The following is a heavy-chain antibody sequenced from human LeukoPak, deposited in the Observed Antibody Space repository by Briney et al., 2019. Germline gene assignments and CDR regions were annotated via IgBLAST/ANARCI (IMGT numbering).Heavy chain of an antibody. CDR2: IYYSGST. CDR3: ARGGTAMHKYYYGMDV. D-gene: IGHD2-8*02. V-gene: IGHV4-39*01. J-gene: IGHJ6*02. CDR1: GGSISSSSYY. Sequence: PSETLSLTCTVSGGSISSSSYYWGWIRQPPGKGLEWIGSIYYSGSTYYNPSLKSRVTISVDTSKNQFSLKLSSVIAADTAVYCCARGGTAMHKYYYGMDVWGQGTTVTVSS.